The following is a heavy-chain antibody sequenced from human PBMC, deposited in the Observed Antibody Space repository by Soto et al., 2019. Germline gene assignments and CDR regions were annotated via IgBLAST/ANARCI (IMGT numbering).Heavy chain of an antibody. CDR3: ARDGPPNYDFWSGYYYYGMDV. CDR2: IYHSGST. D-gene: IGHD3-3*01. CDR1: GYSISSGYY. V-gene: IGHV4-38-2*02. J-gene: IGHJ6*02. Sequence: SETLSLTCAVSGYSISSGYYWGWIRQPPGKGLEWIGSIYHSGSTYYNPSLKSRVTISVDTSKNQFSLKLSSVTAADTAVYYCARDGPPNYDFWSGYYYYGMDVWGQRTTVTVSS.